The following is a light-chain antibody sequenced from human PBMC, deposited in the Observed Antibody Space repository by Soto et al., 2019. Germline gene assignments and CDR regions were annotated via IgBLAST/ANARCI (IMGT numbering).Light chain of an antibody. Sequence: THYPSSLCASVGERVTITCRARQQLXIYFDWYERKPGQAARVLIXYESSRATGIPERFSGSGSEREFTLTISSLQSEDYAMYYCQQYNNWPPWTFGQGTKVDIK. V-gene: IGKV3-15*01. J-gene: IGKJ1*01. CDR1: QQLXIY. CDR3: QQYNNWPPWT. CDR2: YES.